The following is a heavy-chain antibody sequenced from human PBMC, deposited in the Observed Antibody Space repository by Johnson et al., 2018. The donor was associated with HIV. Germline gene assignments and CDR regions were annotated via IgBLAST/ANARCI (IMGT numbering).Heavy chain of an antibody. CDR2: LRYDGTDQ. CDR3: AKVGHCRGDCNFEVLEDLFDV. J-gene: IGHJ3*01. D-gene: IGHD2-21*02. Sequence: QVLLVESGGGVVQPGGSLRLSCVASGFKFSGYGMHWVRQAPGKELEWVSCLRYDGTDQFYADSVKGRFTISRDNSKSTVYLQMNRLRPEDSAVYFCAKVGHCRGDCNFEVLEDLFDVWGRGTMVTVSS. V-gene: IGHV3-30*02. CDR1: GFKFSGYG.